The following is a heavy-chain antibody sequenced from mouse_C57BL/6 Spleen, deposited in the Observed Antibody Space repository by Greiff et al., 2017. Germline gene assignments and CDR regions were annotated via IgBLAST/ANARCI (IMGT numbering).Heavy chain of an antibody. V-gene: IGHV1-80*01. D-gene: IGHD4-1*01. CDR3: ARSSLTGTSYAMDY. J-gene: IGHJ4*01. Sequence: QVQLQQSGAELVKPGASVKISCKASGYAFSSYWMNWVKQRPGKCLEWIGQIYPGDGDTNYNGKFKGKATLTADKSSSTAYMQLSSLTSEDSAVYFCARSSLTGTSYAMDYWGQGTSVTVSS. CDR1: GYAFSSYW. CDR2: IYPGDGDT.